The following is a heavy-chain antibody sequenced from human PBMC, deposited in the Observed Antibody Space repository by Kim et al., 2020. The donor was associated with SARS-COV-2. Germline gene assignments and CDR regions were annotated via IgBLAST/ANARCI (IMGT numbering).Heavy chain of an antibody. CDR3: AKSTIYSSGTKGDY. V-gene: IGHV3-23*01. J-gene: IGHJ4*02. CDR2: VSGSGGST. CDR1: GFTFSSYA. D-gene: IGHD3-10*01. Sequence: GGSLRLSCAASGFTFSSYAMSWVRQAPGKGPEWVSVVSGSGGSTYYADSVKGRFTISRDNSKNTLYLQMNSLRAEDTTVYYCAKSTIYSSGTKGDYWGQGTLVTVSS.